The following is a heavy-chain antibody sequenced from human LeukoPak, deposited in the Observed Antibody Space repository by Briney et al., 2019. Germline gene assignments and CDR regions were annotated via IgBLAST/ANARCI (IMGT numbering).Heavy chain of an antibody. CDR1: GFTFSSYS. CDR3: ARSRPASIAASFDY. CDR2: ISSSSSYI. Sequence: GGSLRFSCAASGFTFSSYSMNWLRQAPGKGLEWGSSISSSSSYIYYADSVKGRFTTSRDNAKNSLYLQMNSLRAEDTAVYYCARSRPASIAASFDYWGQGTLVTVSS. D-gene: IGHD6-6*01. V-gene: IGHV3-21*01. J-gene: IGHJ4*02.